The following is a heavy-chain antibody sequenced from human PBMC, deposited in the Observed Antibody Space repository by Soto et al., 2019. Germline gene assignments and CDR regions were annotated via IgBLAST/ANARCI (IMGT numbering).Heavy chain of an antibody. CDR2: IGTAGDT. Sequence: PGGSLRLSCAASGFTFSSYDMHWVRQATGKGLEWVSAIGTAGDTYYPGSVKGRFTISRENAKNSLYLQMNSLRAGDTAVYYCERGPRRGYSGYEFSYYFDDSGQRTLVTVSS. CDR3: ERGPRRGYSGYEFSYYFDD. V-gene: IGHV3-13*01. J-gene: IGHJ4*02. CDR1: GFTFSSYD. D-gene: IGHD5-12*01.